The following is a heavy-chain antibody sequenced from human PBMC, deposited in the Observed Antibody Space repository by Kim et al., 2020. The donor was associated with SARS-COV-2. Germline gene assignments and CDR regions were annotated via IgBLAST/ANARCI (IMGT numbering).Heavy chain of an antibody. J-gene: IGHJ6*02. CDR3: ARHRGGSYYGRYYYYGMDV. V-gene: IGHV3-21*01. D-gene: IGHD1-26*01. CDR2: ISSSSSYI. Sequence: GGSLRLSCAASGFTFSSYSMNWVRQAPGKGLEWVSSISSSSSYIYYADSVKGRFTISRDNAKNSLYLQMNSLRAEDTAVYYCARHRGGSYYGRYYYYGMDVWGQGTTVTVSS. CDR1: GFTFSSYS.